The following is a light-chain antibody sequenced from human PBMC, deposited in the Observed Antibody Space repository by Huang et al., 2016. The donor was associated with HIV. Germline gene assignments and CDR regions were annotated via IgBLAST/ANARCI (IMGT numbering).Light chain of an antibody. V-gene: IGKV3-15*01. Sequence: EIVMTQSPATLSVSPGERATLSCRASHRVSIHLAWYQPKPGQAPRLLIYGASTRATGIPAKLSGTGSGTEFTLTISSLQSEDFAVYYCQQYNNWPTSFGQGTKLEIK. J-gene: IGKJ2*03. CDR1: HRVSIH. CDR2: GAS. CDR3: QQYNNWPTS.